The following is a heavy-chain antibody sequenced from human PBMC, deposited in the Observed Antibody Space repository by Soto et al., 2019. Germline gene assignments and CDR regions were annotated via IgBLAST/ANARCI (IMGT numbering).Heavy chain of an antibody. CDR2: IYYSGST. Sequence: SETLSLTCTVSGGSISSSSYYWGWIRQPPGKGLEWIGSIYYSGSTYYNPSLKSRVTISVDTSKNQFSLKLSSVTAADTAVYYCARDGGGSSGYDFGYWGQGTLVTVSS. D-gene: IGHD5-12*01. J-gene: IGHJ4*02. CDR3: ARDGGGSSGYDFGY. CDR1: GGSISSSSYY. V-gene: IGHV4-39*02.